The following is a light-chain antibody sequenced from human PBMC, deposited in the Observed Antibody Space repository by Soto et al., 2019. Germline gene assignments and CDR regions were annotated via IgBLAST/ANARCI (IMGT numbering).Light chain of an antibody. CDR3: QKYNSAPPT. V-gene: IGKV1-27*01. CDR1: QGISNY. Sequence: DIQMTQSPSSLSASVVDRVTITCLVSQGISNYLAWYQQKPGKVPKLLIYAASTLQSGVPSRFSGSGSGTDFTLTISSLQPEDVATYYCQKYNSAPPTFGQGTKVDI. J-gene: IGKJ1*01. CDR2: AAS.